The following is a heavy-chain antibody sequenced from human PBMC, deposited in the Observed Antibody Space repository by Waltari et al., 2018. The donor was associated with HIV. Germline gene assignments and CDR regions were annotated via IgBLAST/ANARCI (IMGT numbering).Heavy chain of an antibody. J-gene: IGHJ3*01. V-gene: IGHV4-59*01. Sequence: QVQLQESGPGLVKPSETLSLTCTVSVGSISTYYWTWIRQPPGKGLEWIGYIHHTGSTNYNPALKRRVTISVDTSKNQFSLNLNSVTAADTAVYYCAREPYNSAWGDAFDVWGQGTVVTVSS. CDR2: IHHTGST. D-gene: IGHD6-19*01. CDR1: VGSISTYY. CDR3: AREPYNSAWGDAFDV.